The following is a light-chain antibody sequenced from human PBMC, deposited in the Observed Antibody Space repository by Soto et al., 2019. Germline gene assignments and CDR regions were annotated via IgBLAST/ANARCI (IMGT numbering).Light chain of an antibody. V-gene: IGLV2-14*01. CDR2: GVH. CDR3: SSYTSSSTLAV. J-gene: IGLJ1*01. Sequence: QSALTQPISVSGSPGQSITISCTVNSNDIGSYDYVCWYQQHPGKAPRPLIHGVHNLSPGISGRFSASKSGNTASLTISGLQAEDEADYYCSSYTSSSTLAVFGTGTKVTVL. CDR1: SNDIGSYDY.